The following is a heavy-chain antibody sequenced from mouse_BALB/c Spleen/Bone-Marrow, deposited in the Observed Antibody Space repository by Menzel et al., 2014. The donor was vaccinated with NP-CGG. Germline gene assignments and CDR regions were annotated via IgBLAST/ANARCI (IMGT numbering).Heavy chain of an antibody. J-gene: IGHJ3*01. V-gene: IGHV1S81*02. D-gene: IGHD2-13*01. CDR1: GYTFTSYY. Sequence: QVQLQQSGAELVKPGASVKLSCKASGYTFTSYYMYWVKQRPGRGLEWIGEINPSNGGTNLNEKFKSKATLTVDKSSSTAYMQLSSLTSEDSAVYYCTREGDSPFAYWGQGTLVTVSA. CDR3: TREGDSPFAY. CDR2: INPSNGGT.